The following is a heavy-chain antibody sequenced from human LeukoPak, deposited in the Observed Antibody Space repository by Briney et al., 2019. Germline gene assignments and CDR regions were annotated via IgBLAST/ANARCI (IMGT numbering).Heavy chain of an antibody. Sequence: ASVKVSCKASGYTFASYAISWVRQAPGQGLEWMGWISAYNGDTNSAQTLQGRGTMTTETATSTAYMELRSLSSDDTALYYCALYWNYYDSSGYYQGDYWGQGTLVTVSS. CDR2: ISAYNGDT. D-gene: IGHD3-22*01. V-gene: IGHV1-18*01. CDR1: GYTFASYA. J-gene: IGHJ4*02. CDR3: ALYWNYYDSSGYYQGDY.